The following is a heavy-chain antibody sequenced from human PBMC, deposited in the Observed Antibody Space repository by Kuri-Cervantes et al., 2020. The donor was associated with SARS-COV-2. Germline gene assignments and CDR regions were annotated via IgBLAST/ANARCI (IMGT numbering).Heavy chain of an antibody. Sequence: SETLSLTCSVSGGSISSRSYYWGWIRQPPGKGLEWIGRIYTSGSTNYNPSLKSRVTISVDTSKNQFSLKLSSVTAADTAVYYCARAAGPAARTSWFDPWGQGTLVTDSS. CDR3: ARAAGPAARTSWFDP. CDR1: GGSISSRSYY. V-gene: IGHV4-61*02. CDR2: IYTSGST. J-gene: IGHJ5*02. D-gene: IGHD2-2*01.